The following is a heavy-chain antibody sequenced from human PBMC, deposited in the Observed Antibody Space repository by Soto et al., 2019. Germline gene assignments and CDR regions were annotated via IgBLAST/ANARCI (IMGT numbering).Heavy chain of an antibody. J-gene: IGHJ4*02. CDR1: GGSISSYY. CDR2: IYYSGST. Sequence: PSETLSLTCTVSGGSISSYYWSWIRQPPGKGLEWIGYIYYSGSTNYNPSLKSRVTISVDTSKNQFSLKLSSVTAADTAVYYCARVERAYCGGDCYDYWGQGTLVTVSS. CDR3: ARVERAYCGGDCYDY. D-gene: IGHD2-21*01. V-gene: IGHV4-59*08.